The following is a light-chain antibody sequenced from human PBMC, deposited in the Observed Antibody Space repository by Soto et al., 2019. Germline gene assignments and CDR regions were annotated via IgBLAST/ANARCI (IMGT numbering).Light chain of an antibody. V-gene: IGKV3-15*01. Sequence: ETVMTQSPATLSVSPGERATLSCRASQSISSNLAWFQQKPGQAPRLLIYDASTTATGFPARFSGSGSGTEFTLTISSLQSEDFAVYYCQQYNNWPLTFGRGTKVDIK. CDR2: DAS. J-gene: IGKJ4*01. CDR1: QSISSN. CDR3: QQYNNWPLT.